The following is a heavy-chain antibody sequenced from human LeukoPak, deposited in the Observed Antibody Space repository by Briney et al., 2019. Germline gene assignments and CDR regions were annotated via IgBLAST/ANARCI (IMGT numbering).Heavy chain of an antibody. V-gene: IGHV1-18*01. CDR2: ISAYNGNT. D-gene: IGHD3-9*01. Sequence: ASVKVSCKASGYTFTSYGISWVRQAPGRGLEWMGWISAYNGNTNYAQKLQGRVTMTTDTSTSTAYMELRSLRSDDTAVYYCARDAAYYDILMARVLAHWGQGTLVTVSS. CDR3: ARDAAYYDILMARVLAH. J-gene: IGHJ4*02. CDR1: GYTFTSYG.